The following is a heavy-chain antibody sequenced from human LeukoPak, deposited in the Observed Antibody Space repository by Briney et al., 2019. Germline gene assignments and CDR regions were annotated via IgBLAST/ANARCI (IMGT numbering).Heavy chain of an antibody. V-gene: IGHV4-61*02. CDR2: IYASGST. Sequence: SETLSLTCTVSGGSISSGTYYWSWIRQPAGKGLEWIGRIYASGSTNYSPSLKSRVTISGDTSKNQFSLKLSSVTAADTAVYYCARNDGSNYAYYFDNWGQGTLVTVSP. CDR1: GGSISSGTYY. D-gene: IGHD4-11*01. J-gene: IGHJ4*02. CDR3: ARNDGSNYAYYFDN.